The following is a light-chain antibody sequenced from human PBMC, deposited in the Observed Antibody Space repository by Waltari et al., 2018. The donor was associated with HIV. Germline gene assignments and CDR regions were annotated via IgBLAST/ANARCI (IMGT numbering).Light chain of an antibody. CDR2: DNS. Sequence: QSVLTQPPSVSGAPGQRVTIACTGTRSNIGAGFDVHWYQQIPGNAPKLLIYDNSIRPAGVPGRFSGSKSGTSASLAITGLQSEDEADYYCQSYDMSQSGSLVFGGGTKLTVL. CDR1: RSNIGAGFD. V-gene: IGLV1-40*01. CDR3: QSYDMSQSGSLV. J-gene: IGLJ2*01.